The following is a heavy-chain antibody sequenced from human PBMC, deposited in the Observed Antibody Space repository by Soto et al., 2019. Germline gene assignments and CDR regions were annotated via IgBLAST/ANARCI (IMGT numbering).Heavy chain of an antibody. V-gene: IGHV3-74*01. CDR2: INSDGSST. Sequence: GGSLRLSCAASGFTFSSYWMHWVRQAPGKGLVWVSRINSDGSSTSYADSVKGRFTISRDNAKNTLYLQMNSLRAEDTAVYYCAREGGYYDFWSGYPSPPDYWGQGTLVTVS. CDR3: AREGGYYDFWSGYPSPPDY. J-gene: IGHJ4*02. CDR1: GFTFSSYW. D-gene: IGHD3-3*01.